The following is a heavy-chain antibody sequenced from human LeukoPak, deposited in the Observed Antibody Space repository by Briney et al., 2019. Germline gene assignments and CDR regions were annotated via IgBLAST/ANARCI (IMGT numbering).Heavy chain of an antibody. Sequence: PGGSLRLSCAASGFTFSSYAMHWVRQAPGKGLEWVAVISYDGSNKYYADSVKGRFTISRDNSKNTLYLQMNSLRAEDTAVYYCARDLSVHSSGPAALLIDYWGQGTLVTVST. V-gene: IGHV3-30-3*01. D-gene: IGHD3-22*01. CDR2: ISYDGSNK. J-gene: IGHJ4*02. CDR3: ARDLSVHSSGPAALLIDY. CDR1: GFTFSSYA.